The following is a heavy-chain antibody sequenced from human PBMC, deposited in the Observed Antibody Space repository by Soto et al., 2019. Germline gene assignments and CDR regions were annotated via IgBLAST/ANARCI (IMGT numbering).Heavy chain of an antibody. D-gene: IGHD3-22*01. Sequence: PSETLSLTCTVSGGSISSSSYYWGWIRQPPGKGLEWIGSIYYSGSTYYNPSLKSRVTISVDTSKNQFSLKLSSVTAADTAVYYCASRRQSYYYDSSGSSVIDYWGQGTLVTVSS. CDR2: IYYSGST. J-gene: IGHJ4*02. V-gene: IGHV4-39*01. CDR3: ASRRQSYYYDSSGSSVIDY. CDR1: GGSISSSSYY.